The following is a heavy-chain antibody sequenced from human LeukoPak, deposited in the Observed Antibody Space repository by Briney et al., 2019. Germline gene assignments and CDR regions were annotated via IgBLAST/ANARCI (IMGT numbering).Heavy chain of an antibody. CDR2: MTPNTGHT. V-gene: IGHV1-8*01. CDR1: EDTFISYD. D-gene: IGHD3-10*01. CDR3: AKAFGTDSYKS. J-gene: IGHJ4*02. Sequence: ASVKVSCKVSEDTFISYDINWVRQATGQGLEWMGWMTPNTGHTAPAQKFQGRVTMTTDTSTKTVYLELRSLKSDDTAVYYCAKAFGTDSYKSWGQGTLVTVSS.